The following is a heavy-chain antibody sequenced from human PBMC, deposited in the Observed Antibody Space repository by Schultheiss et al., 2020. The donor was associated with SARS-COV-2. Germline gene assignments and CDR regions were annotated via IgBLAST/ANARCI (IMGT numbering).Heavy chain of an antibody. D-gene: IGHD4-11*01. J-gene: IGHJ3*02. Sequence: SETLSLTCAVYGGSFSGYYWGWIRQPPGKGLEWIGSIYYSGSTYYNPSLKSRVTISVDTSKNQFSLKLSSVTAADTAVYYCARTVTTPDAFDIWGQGTMVTVSS. CDR2: IYYSGST. CDR3: ARTVTTPDAFDI. CDR1: GGSFSGYY. V-gene: IGHV4-39*01.